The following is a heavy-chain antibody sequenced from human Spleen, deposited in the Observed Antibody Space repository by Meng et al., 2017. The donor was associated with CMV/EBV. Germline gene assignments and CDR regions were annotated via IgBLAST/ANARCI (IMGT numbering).Heavy chain of an antibody. CDR2: ILHSGST. V-gene: IGHV4-31*02. Sequence: GASLSRGGYYWSWIRQDPGKGLEWIGYILHSGSTNYNPSLKSRVTISAETSKNQFSLKLSSVTAADTAVYYCVRGGGYSGYDAPFDHWGQGTLVTVSS. D-gene: IGHD5-12*01. CDR1: GASLSRGGYY. J-gene: IGHJ4*02. CDR3: VRGGGYSGYDAPFDH.